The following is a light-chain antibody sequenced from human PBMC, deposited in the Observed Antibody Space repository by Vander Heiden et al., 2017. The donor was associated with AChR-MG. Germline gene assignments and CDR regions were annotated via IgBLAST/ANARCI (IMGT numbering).Light chain of an antibody. J-gene: IGLJ2*01. CDR3: SSYTTSSTLV. V-gene: IGLV2-14*03. Sequence: QSALTQPASVSGSPGQSIPISCTGTKSDVGRYHYVSWFQGYPGKAPTLMISDVSNRPSGVSNRFSGSKSGNTASLTISGLQAEDEADYYCSSYTTSSTLVFGGGTKVTVL. CDR1: KSDVGRYHY. CDR2: DVS.